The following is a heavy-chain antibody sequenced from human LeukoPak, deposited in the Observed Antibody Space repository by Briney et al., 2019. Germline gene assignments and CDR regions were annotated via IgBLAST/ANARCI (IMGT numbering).Heavy chain of an antibody. CDR2: INPNSGGT. J-gene: IGHJ4*02. Sequence: GASVTVSCKASGYTFTVYYMHWVRQAPGQGLEWMGWINPNSGGTNYAQKFQGRVTMTRDTSISTAYMELSRLRSDDTAVYYCARPISGSSYFDYWGQGTLVTVSS. CDR1: GYTFTVYY. CDR3: ARPISGSSYFDY. V-gene: IGHV1-2*02. D-gene: IGHD1-26*01.